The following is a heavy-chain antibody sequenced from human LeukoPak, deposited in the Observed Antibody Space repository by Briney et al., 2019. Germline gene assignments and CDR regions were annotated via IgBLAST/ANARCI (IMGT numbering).Heavy chain of an antibody. CDR1: GGSISSYY. J-gene: IGHJ5*02. D-gene: IGHD6-19*01. Sequence: SETLSLTCTVSGGSISSYYWNWIRQPPGKGLEWIGSIYYSGSTYYNPSLKSRVTISVDTSKNQFSLKLSSVTAADTAVYYCAREGVAGLNWFDPWGQGTLVTVSS. CDR2: IYYSGST. CDR3: AREGVAGLNWFDP. V-gene: IGHV4-39*07.